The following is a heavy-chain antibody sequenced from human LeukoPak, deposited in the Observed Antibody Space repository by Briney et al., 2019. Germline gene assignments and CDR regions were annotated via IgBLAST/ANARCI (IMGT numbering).Heavy chain of an antibody. CDR2: IGGSGGST. V-gene: IGHV3-23*01. CDR3: ATSRVYCISSSCYNSYFYYGLDV. CDR1: GFNFTNYA. J-gene: IGHJ6*02. Sequence: QPGGSLRLSCTASGFNFTNYAVSWVRQAPGKGLEWVSGIGGSGGSTYYPDSVRGRFTISRDISRNTVSMQMNSLRAEDTAIYYCATSRVYCISSSCYNSYFYYGLDVWGPGTTVTVSS. D-gene: IGHD2-2*02.